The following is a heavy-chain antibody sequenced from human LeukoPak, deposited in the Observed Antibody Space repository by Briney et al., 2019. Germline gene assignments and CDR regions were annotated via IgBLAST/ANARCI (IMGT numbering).Heavy chain of an antibody. D-gene: IGHD1-26*01. Sequence: GGSLRPSCAASGFTFSNAWMSWVRQAPGKGLEWVGRIKSKTDGGTTDYAAPVRGRFTISRDDSKNTLYLQMNSLKTEDTAVYYCALGGSYTWTFDYWGQGTLVTVSS. CDR3: ALGGSYTWTFDY. J-gene: IGHJ4*02. V-gene: IGHV3-15*01. CDR1: GFTFSNAW. CDR2: IKSKTDGGTT.